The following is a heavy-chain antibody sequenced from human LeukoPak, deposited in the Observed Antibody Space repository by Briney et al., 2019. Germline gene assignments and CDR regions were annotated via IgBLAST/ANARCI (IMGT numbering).Heavy chain of an antibody. CDR1: GFTFSSYE. J-gene: IGHJ4*02. D-gene: IGHD5-18*01. CDR2: IKQDGSEK. V-gene: IGHV3-7*01. Sequence: PGGSLRLSCAASGFTFSSYEMNWVRQAPGKGLEWVANIKQDGSEKYYVDSVKGRFTISRDNAKNSLYLQMNSLRAEDTAVYYCATGYSYGPDYWGQGTLVTVSS. CDR3: ATGYSYGPDY.